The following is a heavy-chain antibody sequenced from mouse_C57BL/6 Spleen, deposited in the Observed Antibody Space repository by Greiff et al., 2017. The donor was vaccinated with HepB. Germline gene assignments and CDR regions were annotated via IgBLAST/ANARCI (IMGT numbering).Heavy chain of an antibody. V-gene: IGHV1-81*01. Sequence: VQRVESGAELARPGASVKLSCKASGYTFTSYGISWVKQRTGQGLEWIGEIYPRSGNTYYNEKFKGKATLTADKSSSTAYMELRSLTSEDSAVYFCARSTGGYAMDYWGQGTSVTVSS. CDR3: ARSTGGYAMDY. J-gene: IGHJ4*01. CDR1: GYTFTSYG. CDR2: IYPRSGNT.